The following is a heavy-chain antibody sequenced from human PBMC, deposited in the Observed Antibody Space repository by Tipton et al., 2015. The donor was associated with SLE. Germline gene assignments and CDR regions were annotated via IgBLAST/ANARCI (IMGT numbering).Heavy chain of an antibody. CDR3: ARGGLWFRKGYMDV. Sequence: GLVKPSETLSLTCAVSGGSIRGTNWWSWVRQPPGKGLEWIGQIYYSGGTNYNPSPKSRVTISVDTSKNQFSLKLTSVTAADTAVYYCARGGLWFRKGYMDVCGQGTTVTVSS. CDR2: IYYSGGT. CDR1: GGSIRGTNW. V-gene: IGHV4-4*02. J-gene: IGHJ6*02. D-gene: IGHD3-10*01.